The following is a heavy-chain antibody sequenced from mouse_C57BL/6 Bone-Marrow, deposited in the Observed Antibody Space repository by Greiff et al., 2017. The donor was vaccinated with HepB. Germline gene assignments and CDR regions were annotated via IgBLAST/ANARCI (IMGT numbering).Heavy chain of an antibody. CDR3: ARGDGNYLYYFDY. CDR1: GYTFTGYW. D-gene: IGHD2-1*01. Sequence: QVQLQQSGAELMKPGASVKLSCKATGYTFTGYWMHWVKQRPGQGLEWIGYINPSSGYTKYNQKFKDKATLTADKSSSTAYMQLSSLTYEDSAVYYCARGDGNYLYYFDYWGQGTTLTVSS. V-gene: IGHV1-7*01. J-gene: IGHJ2*01. CDR2: INPSSGYT.